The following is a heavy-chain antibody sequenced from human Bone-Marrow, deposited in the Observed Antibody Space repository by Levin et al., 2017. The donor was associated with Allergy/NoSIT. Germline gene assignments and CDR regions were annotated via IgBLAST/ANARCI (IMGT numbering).Heavy chain of an antibody. D-gene: IGHD2-15*01. CDR2: INAAGYAS. J-gene: IGHJ4*02. V-gene: IGHV3-23*01. Sequence: EWVSAINAAGYASFLADSVKGRFIISRDNSQNTLYLDMDSLRAEDTAIYYCVKGSSGGRPYYFDYWGQGNLVTVSS. CDR3: VKGSSGGRPYYFDY.